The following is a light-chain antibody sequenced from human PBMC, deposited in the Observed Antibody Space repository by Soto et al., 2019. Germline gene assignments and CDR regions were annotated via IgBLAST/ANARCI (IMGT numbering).Light chain of an antibody. V-gene: IGKV3-15*01. CDR3: QHYNNWPPMA. CDR2: GAS. J-gene: IGKJ1*01. CDR1: QSVSSN. Sequence: EIVMTQSPATLSVSPGERATLSCRASQSVSSNLAWYQQKPGQAPRLHIYGASTRATGIPARFSGSGSGTEFTLTISSLQSEDFAVYYCQHYNNWPPMAFGQGTKVEIK.